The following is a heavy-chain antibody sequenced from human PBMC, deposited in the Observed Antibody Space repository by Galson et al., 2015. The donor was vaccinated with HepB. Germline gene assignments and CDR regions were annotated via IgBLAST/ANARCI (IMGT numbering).Heavy chain of an antibody. CDR3: AHIGGAVGDGYKYVH. CDR1: GFSLNTGGVG. J-gene: IGHJ4*02. Sequence: PALVKPTQTLTLTCTFSGFSLNTGGVGVGWIRQPPGKALEWLALIYWDDEKRYSPSLKTRLTITKDTSENQVVLTMTNMDPVDTATYYCAHIGGAVGDGYKYVHWGQGTLVTVSS. V-gene: IGHV2-5*02. CDR2: IYWDDEK. D-gene: IGHD5-24*01.